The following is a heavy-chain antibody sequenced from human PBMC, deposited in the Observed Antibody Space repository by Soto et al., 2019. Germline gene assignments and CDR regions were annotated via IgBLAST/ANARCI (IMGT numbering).Heavy chain of an antibody. Sequence: QVQLVQSGAEVKNPGASVKVSCKASGYIFAAYYIHWVRQAPGQGLEWMGMINASGFGAAYGQQFQGRVAVTTDTSASTVYMELSSLRPEDTAVYYCASEWSGSEHWGQGTRVTVSS. V-gene: IGHV1-46*01. CDR1: GYIFAAYY. CDR2: INASGFGA. CDR3: ASEWSGSEH. J-gene: IGHJ4*02. D-gene: IGHD1-26*01.